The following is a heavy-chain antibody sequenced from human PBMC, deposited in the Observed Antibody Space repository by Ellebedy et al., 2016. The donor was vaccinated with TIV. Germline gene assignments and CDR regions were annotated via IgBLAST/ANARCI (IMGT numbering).Heavy chain of an antibody. D-gene: IGHD6-13*01. CDR1: AGSISNYY. CDR3: ARGDPTAAAGRDYYFDY. J-gene: IGHJ4*02. CDR2: IYYSGST. V-gene: IGHV4-59*12. Sequence: MPSETLSLTCTVSAGSISNYYWSWIRQPPGKGLEWIGYIYYSGSTNYNPSLKSRVTMSVDSSRNQFSLNLSSVTAADTAVYYCARGDPTAAAGRDYYFDYWGQGTLVTVSS.